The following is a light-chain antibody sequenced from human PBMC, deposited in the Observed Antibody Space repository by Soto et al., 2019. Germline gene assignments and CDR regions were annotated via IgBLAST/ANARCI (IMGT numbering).Light chain of an antibody. Sequence: QSALTQPASVSGSPGPSITISCSGTSSDVGGYNFVSWYQVHPGKAPRLILYDVSSRPSGVSYRFSGSKSANTASLNISRLQAGDEADYYFSSYTTTTSLVVFGGGTKLTVL. CDR2: DVS. J-gene: IGLJ2*01. CDR3: SSYTTTTSLVV. CDR1: SSDVGGYNF. V-gene: IGLV2-14*03.